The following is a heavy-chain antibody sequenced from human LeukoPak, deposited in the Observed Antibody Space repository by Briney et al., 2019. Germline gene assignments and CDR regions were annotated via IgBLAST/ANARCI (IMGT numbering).Heavy chain of an antibody. CDR2: INQGGSDR. J-gene: IGHJ4*02. CDR1: GFTFSGHW. CDR3: TRDRSRAEDD. Sequence: GSLRLSCAASGFTFSGHWMSWVRQAPGKGLEWVANINQGGSDRYYVDSVKGRFTISRDNANNLLYLQMNSLRGEDTAVYYCTRDRSRAEDDWGQGTLVTVSS. V-gene: IGHV3-7*01. D-gene: IGHD1-14*01.